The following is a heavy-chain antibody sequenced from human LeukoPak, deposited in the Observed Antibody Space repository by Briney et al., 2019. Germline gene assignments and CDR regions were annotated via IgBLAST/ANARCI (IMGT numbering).Heavy chain of an antibody. D-gene: IGHD2-2*01. V-gene: IGHV2-5*02. J-gene: IGHJ4*02. CDR2: IYWDDDK. CDR3: AHTDCSSTSCYQLFDY. Sequence: SGPTLVKPTQTLTLTCTFSGFSLSTSGVGVGWIRLPPGKALEWLALIYWDDDKRYSPSLKSRLTITKDTSKNQVVLTMTNMDPVDTATYYCAHTDCSSTSCYQLFDYWGQGTLVTVSS. CDR1: GFSLSTSGVG.